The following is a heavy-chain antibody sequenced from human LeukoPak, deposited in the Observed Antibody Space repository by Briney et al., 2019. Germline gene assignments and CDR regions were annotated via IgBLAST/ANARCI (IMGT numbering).Heavy chain of an antibody. CDR2: ISAYNGNT. V-gene: IGHV1-18*01. D-gene: IGHD6-13*01. CDR3: ARCRKYSSSWYDYYYYYMDV. Sequence: GASVKVSCKASGYTFTSYGISWVRQAPGQGLEWMGWISAYNGNTNYAQKLQGRVTMTTDTSTSAAYMELRSLRSEDTAVYYCARCRKYSSSWYDYYYYYMDVWGKGTTVTVSS. CDR1: GYTFTSYG. J-gene: IGHJ6*03.